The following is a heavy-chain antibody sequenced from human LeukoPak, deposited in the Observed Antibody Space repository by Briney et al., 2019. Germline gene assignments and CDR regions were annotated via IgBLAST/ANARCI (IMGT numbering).Heavy chain of an antibody. D-gene: IGHD2-15*01. CDR2: ISSNGGNT. J-gene: IGHJ4*02. V-gene: IGHV3-64*01. Sequence: GGSLRLSCAASGVTISTFAMHWVRQAPGKGLEHVSSISSNGGNTYYARNVKGRFTISRDASQNTLYLQMASLRTEDMAVYYCARGEGCSGGNCFSNFFDYWGRGTLVTVSS. CDR1: GVTISTFA. CDR3: ARGEGCSGGNCFSNFFDY.